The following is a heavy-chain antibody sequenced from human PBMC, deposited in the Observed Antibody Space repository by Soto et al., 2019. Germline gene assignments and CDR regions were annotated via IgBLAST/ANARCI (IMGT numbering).Heavy chain of an antibody. J-gene: IGHJ6*02. V-gene: IGHV3-30*18. CDR3: AKDMYDSSGFHYGMDV. Sequence: LRLSCAVSGFTFSSYGMHWVRQAPGKGLEWVTVISYDGSNEYYADSVKGRFIISRDNSKNMLYLQMDSLRVEDTAVYYCAKDMYDSSGFHYGMDVWGQGTPVTVSS. D-gene: IGHD3-22*01. CDR1: GFTFSSYG. CDR2: ISYDGSNE.